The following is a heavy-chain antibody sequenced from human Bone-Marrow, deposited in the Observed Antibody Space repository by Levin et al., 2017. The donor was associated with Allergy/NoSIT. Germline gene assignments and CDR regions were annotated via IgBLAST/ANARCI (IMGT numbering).Heavy chain of an antibody. J-gene: IGHJ4*02. CDR2: IYWDDDK. D-gene: IGHD6-6*01. V-gene: IGHV2-5*02. CDR1: GFSLSTSGVG. CDR3: VHRAKSNYFAY. Sequence: SGPTLVKPTQTLTLTCTFSGFSLSTSGVGVGWIRQPPGKALEWLALIYWDDDKRYSPSLKSRLTITRDISKNQVVLTMTNMDPVDTATYYCVHRAKSNYFAYWGQGTLVTVSS.